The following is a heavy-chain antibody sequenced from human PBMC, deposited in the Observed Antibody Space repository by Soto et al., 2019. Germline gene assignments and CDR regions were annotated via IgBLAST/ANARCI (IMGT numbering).Heavy chain of an antibody. CDR1: GGSISSYY. CDR2: IYYSGST. V-gene: IGHV4-59*08. Sequence: QVQLQESGPGLVKPSETLSLTCTVSGGSISSYYWSWIRQPPGKGLEWIGYIYYSGSTNYNPSLRLRVTISVDTSKHQLSLKLRSVTAADTAVYYCARRYGYSFDYWGQGTLVTVSS. J-gene: IGHJ4*02. D-gene: IGHD1-1*01. CDR3: ARRYGYSFDY.